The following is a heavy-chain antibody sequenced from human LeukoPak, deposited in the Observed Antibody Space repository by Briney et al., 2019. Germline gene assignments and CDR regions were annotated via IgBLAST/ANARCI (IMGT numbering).Heavy chain of an antibody. V-gene: IGHV3-7*01. J-gene: IGHJ6*03. CDR1: GFTTHYW. D-gene: IGHD2/OR15-2a*01. CDR2: IDRDGRVQ. Sequence: PGGSLRLSCTASGFTTHYWLNWVRQSPGKGLEWVANIDRDGRVQHYVDSVEGRFTISRDSAKNSLALQMHSLRAEDTAVYYCTGASDKVLSGEYYYYMDVWGTGTTVTVSS. CDR3: TGASDKVLSGEYYYYMDV.